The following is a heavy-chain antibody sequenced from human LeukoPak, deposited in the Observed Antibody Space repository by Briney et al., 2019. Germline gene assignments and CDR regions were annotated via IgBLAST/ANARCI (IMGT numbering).Heavy chain of an antibody. V-gene: IGHV4-34*01. CDR1: GGSFSGYY. D-gene: IGHD3-10*01. Sequence: PSETLSLTCAVYGGSFSGYYWSWIRQPPGKGLEWIGEINHSGSTNYNPSLKSRVTISVGTSKNQFSLNLSSVTAADTAVYYCARQFEASDYWGQGTLVTVSS. CDR2: INHSGST. CDR3: ARQFEASDY. J-gene: IGHJ4*02.